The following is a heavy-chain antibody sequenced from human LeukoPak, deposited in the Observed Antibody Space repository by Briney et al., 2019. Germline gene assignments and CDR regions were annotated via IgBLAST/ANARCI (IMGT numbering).Heavy chain of an antibody. D-gene: IGHD6-19*01. J-gene: IGHJ4*02. V-gene: IGHV3-43*02. CDR1: GFNFITAA. CDR2: ISGDGGST. CDR3: ARESESSGWYDY. Sequence: GGSLRPSCAASGFNFITAAMTWVRQAPGKGLEWVSLISGDGGSTFYADSVKGRFTISRDNSKNSLYLQMNSLRSDDTALYYCARESESSGWYDYWGQGTLVTVSS.